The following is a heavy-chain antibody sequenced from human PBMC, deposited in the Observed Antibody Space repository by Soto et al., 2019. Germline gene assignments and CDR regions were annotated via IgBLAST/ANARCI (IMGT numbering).Heavy chain of an antibody. V-gene: IGHV3-66*04. J-gene: IGHJ4*02. Sequence: ESGGGLVQPGGSLRLSCEASGITVSSNFMTWVRQAPGKGLEWVSVIHSGGSTYSANSVKGRITISRENSKNTVYLQMNSLRAEDTAVYYCARLVAAVPGHYYFDYWGQGTLVTVSS. CDR2: IHSGGST. CDR3: ARLVAAVPGHYYFDY. CDR1: GITVSSNF. D-gene: IGHD6-19*01.